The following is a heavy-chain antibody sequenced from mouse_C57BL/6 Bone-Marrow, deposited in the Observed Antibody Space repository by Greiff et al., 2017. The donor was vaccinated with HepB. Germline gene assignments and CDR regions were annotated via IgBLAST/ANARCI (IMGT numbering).Heavy chain of an antibody. CDR2: ISSGSSTL. D-gene: IGHD1-1*01. J-gene: IGHJ2*01. Sequence: EVKLVESGGGLVKPGGSLKLTCAASGFTFSDHGMHRVRQAPEKGLEWVAYISSGSSTLYYADTVKGRFTISRDNAKNTLFLQMTSLRSEDTAMYYCARGYYGSSPFDYWGQGTTLTVSS. V-gene: IGHV5-17*01. CDR1: GFTFSDHG. CDR3: ARGYYGSSPFDY.